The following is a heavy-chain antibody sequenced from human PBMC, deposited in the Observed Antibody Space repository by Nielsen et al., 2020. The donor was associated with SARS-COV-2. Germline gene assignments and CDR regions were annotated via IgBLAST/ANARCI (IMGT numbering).Heavy chain of an antibody. D-gene: IGHD3-3*01. CDR1: GFTFSSYA. V-gene: IGHV3-23*01. CDR3: AKLLRFLEWSHFDY. J-gene: IGHJ4*02. CDR2: ISGSGGST. Sequence: GGSLRLSCAASGFTFSSYAMSWVRQAPGKGLGWVSAISGSGGSTYYADSVKGRFTISRDNSKNTLYLQMNSLRAEDTAVYYCAKLLRFLEWSHFDYWGQGTLVTVSS.